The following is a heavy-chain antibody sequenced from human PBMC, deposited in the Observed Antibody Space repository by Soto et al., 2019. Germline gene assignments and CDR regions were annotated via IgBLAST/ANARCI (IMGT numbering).Heavy chain of an antibody. CDR1: GFTFSSYS. CDR2: ITNSSSYI. V-gene: IGHV3-21*01. CDR3: TAGLDY. J-gene: IGHJ4*02. D-gene: IGHD6-13*01. Sequence: GGSLRLSCAASGFTFSSYSMTWVRQAPGKGLEWVSSITNSSSYIYYADSVKGRFTISRDNAKKSLFLQMNSLRAEDTAVYYCTAGLDYWGPGTLVTVSS.